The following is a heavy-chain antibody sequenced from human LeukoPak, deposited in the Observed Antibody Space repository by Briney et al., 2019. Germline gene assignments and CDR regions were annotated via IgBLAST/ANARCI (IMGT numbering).Heavy chain of an antibody. J-gene: IGHJ4*02. V-gene: IGHV3-23*01. CDR1: GFTFSSYA. D-gene: IGHD1/OR15-1a*01. CDR3: AKDVANWDNVFDY. CDR2: ISGSGGST. Sequence: GGSLRLSCAASGFTFSSYAMSWVRQAPGKGLEWVSAISGSGGSTYYADSVKGRLTISRDNSKNTLYLQMNSLRAEDTAVYYCAKDVANWDNVFDYWGQGTLVTVSS.